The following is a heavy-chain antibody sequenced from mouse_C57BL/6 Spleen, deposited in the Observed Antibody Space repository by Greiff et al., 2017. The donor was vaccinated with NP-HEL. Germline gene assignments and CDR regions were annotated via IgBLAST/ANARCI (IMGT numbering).Heavy chain of an antibody. CDR3: AREGYDGYYNY. J-gene: IGHJ2*01. CDR1: GYTFTSYG. V-gene: IGHV1-81*01. D-gene: IGHD2-3*01. CDR2: IYPRSGNT. Sequence: QVQLQQSGAELARPGASVKLSCKASGYTFTSYGISWVKQRTGQGLEWIGEIYPRSGNTYYNEKFKGKATLTADKSSSTAYMELRSLTAEDSAVYFCAREGYDGYYNYWGQGTTLTVSS.